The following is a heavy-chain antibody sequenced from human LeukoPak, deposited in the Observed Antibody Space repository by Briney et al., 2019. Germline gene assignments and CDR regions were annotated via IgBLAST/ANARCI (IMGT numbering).Heavy chain of an antibody. CDR1: GFTFSSYA. V-gene: IGHV3-23*01. CDR3: AKGNGVVVPAAIIDY. D-gene: IGHD2-2*01. Sequence: PAGSLRLSCAVSGFTFSSYAMGWVRQAPGEGRGWVSAISGSVCTKYYAASVKVPFPISRDNSKNTLYLQMNSLRAEDTAVYYCAKGNGVVVPAAIIDYWGQGTLVTVSS. CDR2: ISGSVCTK. J-gene: IGHJ4*02.